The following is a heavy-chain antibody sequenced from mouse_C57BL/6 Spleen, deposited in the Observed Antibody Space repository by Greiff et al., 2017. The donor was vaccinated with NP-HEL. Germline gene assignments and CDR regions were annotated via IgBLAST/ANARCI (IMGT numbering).Heavy chain of an antibody. CDR3: ATVWLPHAMDY. CDR1: GFSLTSYG. J-gene: IGHJ4*01. V-gene: IGHV2-2*01. D-gene: IGHD2-2*01. CDR2: IWSGGST. Sequence: QVQLQQSGPGLVQPSQSLSITCTVSGFSLTSYGVHWVRQSPGKGLEWLGVIWSGGSTDYNAAFISRLSISKDNSKSQVFFKMNSLQADDTAIYYCATVWLPHAMDYWGQGTSVTVSS.